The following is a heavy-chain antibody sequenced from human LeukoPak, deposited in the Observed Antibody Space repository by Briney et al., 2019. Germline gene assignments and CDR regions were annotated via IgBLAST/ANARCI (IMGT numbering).Heavy chain of an antibody. CDR2: ISYDGSNK. CDR3: AKTPQPYCGGDCSHFDY. CDR1: GFTFSGYS. V-gene: IGHV3-30*18. Sequence: GSLRLSCAASGFTFSGYSIHWVRQAPGKGLEWVAIISYDGSNKYYADSVKGRFTISRDNSKSTLYLQMNSLRAEDTAVYYCAKTPQPYCGGDCSHFDYWGQGTLVTVSS. J-gene: IGHJ4*02. D-gene: IGHD2-21*02.